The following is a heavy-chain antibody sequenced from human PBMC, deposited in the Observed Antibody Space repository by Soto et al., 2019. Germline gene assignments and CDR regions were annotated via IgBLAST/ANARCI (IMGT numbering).Heavy chain of an antibody. CDR2: ISGNSRYI. CDR1: GFTFSSFS. Sequence: EVQLVESGGGLVKPGGSLRLSCAASGFTFSSFSMNWVRQAPGKGLEWVSSISGNSRYIYYADSQKGRFTVSRDNAKNSRYLQMNSLRAEDTAVYYCARDRGDYEGLVPYYFDHWGQGTLVTVSS. V-gene: IGHV3-21*02. J-gene: IGHJ4*02. CDR3: ARDRGDYEGLVPYYFDH. D-gene: IGHD4-17*01.